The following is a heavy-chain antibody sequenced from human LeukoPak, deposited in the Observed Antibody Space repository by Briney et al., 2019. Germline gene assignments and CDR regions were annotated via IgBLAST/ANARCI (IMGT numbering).Heavy chain of an antibody. D-gene: IGHD2-21*02. CDR3: ARRSYCGGDCYGSDAFDI. CDR2: ISDDGSNK. V-gene: IGHV3-30*03. Sequence: GGSLRLSCAASGVTFSTYGMHWVRQAPGKGLEWVAVISDDGSNKYYADSVKGRFTISRDNSKNTLHLQMNSLGAEDTAVYYCARRSYCGGDCYGSDAFDIWGQGTMVTVSS. CDR1: GVTFSTYG. J-gene: IGHJ3*02.